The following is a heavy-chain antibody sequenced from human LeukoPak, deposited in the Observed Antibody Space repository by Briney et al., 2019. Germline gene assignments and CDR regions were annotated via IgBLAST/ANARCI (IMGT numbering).Heavy chain of an antibody. V-gene: IGHV3-74*01. CDR3: TRGAGNYVFDI. CDR1: GFTLSNYW. J-gene: IGHJ3*02. Sequence: AGGSLRLSCAASGFTLSNYWMYCVRQAPGKGLVWVSRINTDGSTTTYADSARGRFTISRDNARSTLYLQMHSLRDDDTAVYYCTRGAGNYVFDIWGQGTMVTVSS. CDR2: INTDGSTT. D-gene: IGHD3-16*01.